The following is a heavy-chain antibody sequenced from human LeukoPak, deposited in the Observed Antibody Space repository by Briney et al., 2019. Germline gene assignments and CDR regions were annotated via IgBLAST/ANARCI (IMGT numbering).Heavy chain of an antibody. CDR1: GFTFSSYS. CDR3: AKDRRGIVPAALDY. CDR2: ISSSSSTI. Sequence: AGGSLRLSCAASGFTFSSYSMNWVRQAPGKGLEWVSYISSSSSTIYYADSVKGRFTISRDNSKNTLYLQMNSLRAEDTAVYYCAKDRRGIVPAALDYWGQGTLVTVSS. D-gene: IGHD2-2*01. J-gene: IGHJ4*02. V-gene: IGHV3-48*01.